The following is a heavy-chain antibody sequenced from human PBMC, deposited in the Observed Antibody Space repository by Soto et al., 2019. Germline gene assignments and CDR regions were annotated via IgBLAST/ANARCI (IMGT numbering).Heavy chain of an antibody. J-gene: IGHJ4*02. CDR2: IWYDGTNR. D-gene: IGHD6-19*01. CDR3: ARESSSVRRDRIDY. V-gene: IGHV3-33*01. Sequence: QVKLVESGGGVVQPGRSLRLSCAASGFTFSNHGMHWVRQAPGKGLEWVTVIWYDGTNRFYADSVKGRFTISRDISENTVFLQMNSLRAEDTAVYYCARESSSVRRDRIDYWGQGTLVTVSS. CDR1: GFTFSNHG.